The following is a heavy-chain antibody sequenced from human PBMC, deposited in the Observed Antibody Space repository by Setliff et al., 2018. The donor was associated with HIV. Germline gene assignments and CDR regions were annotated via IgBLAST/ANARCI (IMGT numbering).Heavy chain of an antibody. J-gene: IGHJ3*01. Sequence: SETLSLTCTVSNDSINYQYWAWIRQPPGKGLEWIGSIYYSGNTNYNPSLKSRVTISIDTSKSQFSLKLTSVSAADTAVYYCARQITSVTPEMLVVNDAFDVWGQGKMVTVSS. CDR2: IYYSGNT. CDR1: NDSINYQY. V-gene: IGHV4-59*11. CDR3: ARQITSVTPEMLVVNDAFDV. D-gene: IGHD4-17*01.